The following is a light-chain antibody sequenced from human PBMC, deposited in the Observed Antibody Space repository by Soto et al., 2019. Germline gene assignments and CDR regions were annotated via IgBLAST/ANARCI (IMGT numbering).Light chain of an antibody. CDR3: QHYNSYSEA. Sequence: DIQMTQSPSTLSASVGDIVTIICRASQTIHSFLAWYQQKAGKAPKLLIYDASNLESGVPSRFSGSGSGTEFTLTISSLQPDDFATYYCQHYNSYSEAFGQGTKVDIK. CDR1: QTIHSF. V-gene: IGKV1-5*02. J-gene: IGKJ1*01. CDR2: DAS.